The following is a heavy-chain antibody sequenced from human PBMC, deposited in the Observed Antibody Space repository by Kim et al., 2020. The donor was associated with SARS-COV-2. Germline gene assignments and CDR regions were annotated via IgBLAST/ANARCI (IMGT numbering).Heavy chain of an antibody. V-gene: IGHV4-59*01. CDR2: T. J-gene: IGHJ4*02. CDR3: ARDIYIYGIDY. D-gene: IGHD5-18*01. Sequence: TNYDPSLNSRVTGTVDTCKNQLSLQLSSVTAADTAVYFCARDIYIYGIDYWGQRTLVTVSS.